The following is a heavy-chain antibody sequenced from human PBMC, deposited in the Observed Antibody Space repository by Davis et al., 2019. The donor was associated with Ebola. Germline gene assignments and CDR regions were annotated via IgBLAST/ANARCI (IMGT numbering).Heavy chain of an antibody. CDR3: ARDRCSGGSCYSYYYYGMDV. CDR2: ISSSSSTI. CDR1: GFTFSSYS. Sequence: GESLKISCAASGFTFSSYSMNWVRQAPGKGLEWVSYISSSSSTIYYADSVKGRFTISRDNAKNSLYLQMNSLRDEDTAVYYCARDRCSGGSCYSYYYYGMDVWGQGTTVTVSS. J-gene: IGHJ6*02. V-gene: IGHV3-48*02. D-gene: IGHD2-15*01.